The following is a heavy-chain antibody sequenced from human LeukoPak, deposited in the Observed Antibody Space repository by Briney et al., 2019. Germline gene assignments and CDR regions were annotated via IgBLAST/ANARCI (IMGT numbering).Heavy chain of an antibody. CDR3: ARVKYYDFWSGYYSLYYYYYGMDV. J-gene: IGHJ6*02. V-gene: IGHV4-4*02. CDR2: IYHSGST. Sequence: SETLSLTCAVSGGSISSSNWWSWVRQPPGQGLEWIGEIYHSGSTNYNPSLKSRVTISVDKSKNQFSLKLSSVTAADTAVYYCARVKYYDFWSGYYSLYYYYYGMDVWGQGTTVTVSS. CDR1: GGSISSSNW. D-gene: IGHD3-3*01.